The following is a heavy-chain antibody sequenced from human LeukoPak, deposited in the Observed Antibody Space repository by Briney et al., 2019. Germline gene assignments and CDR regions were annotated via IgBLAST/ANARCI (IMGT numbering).Heavy chain of an antibody. CDR3: ARVSQDPFPYYMDV. CDR2: VNESGGT. CDR1: VDSFSNYY. J-gene: IGHJ6*03. V-gene: IGHV4-34*01. D-gene: IGHD2/OR15-2a*01. Sequence: SETLSLTCAVYVDSFSNYYWNWIRQTPGKGLEWIGEVNESGGTNINPSLRSRVILSVDTSKNQFSLKLSPVTAADTAVYYCARVSQDPFPYYMDVWGKGTTVTVSS.